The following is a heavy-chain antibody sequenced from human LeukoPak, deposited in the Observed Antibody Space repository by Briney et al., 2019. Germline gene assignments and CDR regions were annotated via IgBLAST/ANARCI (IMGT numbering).Heavy chain of an antibody. CDR2: MNPNSGNT. CDR3: ARLFVQEPSGWFDP. V-gene: IGHV1-8*01. Sequence: GASVKVSCKTSGYTFASYEINWVRQPPGQGLEWMGWMNPNSGNTAYAQKFQGRVTMTRDVSIRTAYMELSSLRSDDTAVYYCARLFVQEPSGWFDPWGQGTLVTVS. J-gene: IGHJ5*02. CDR1: GYTFASYE. D-gene: IGHD3-10*01.